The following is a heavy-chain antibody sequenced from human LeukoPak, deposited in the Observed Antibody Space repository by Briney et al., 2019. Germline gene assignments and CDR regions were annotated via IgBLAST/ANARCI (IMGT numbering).Heavy chain of an antibody. CDR3: AKDRHYYDSSGYYYWSFDL. V-gene: IGHV3-23*01. Sequence: GGSLRLSCAASGFTFSTYAVNWVRQAPGKGLEWVSAISSSGGTTYYADSVKGRFTISRDNSKNTLYLQMNSLRAEDTAVYYCAKDRHYYDSSGYYYWSFDLWGRGTLVTVSS. D-gene: IGHD3-22*01. CDR2: ISSSGGTT. J-gene: IGHJ2*01. CDR1: GFTFSTYA.